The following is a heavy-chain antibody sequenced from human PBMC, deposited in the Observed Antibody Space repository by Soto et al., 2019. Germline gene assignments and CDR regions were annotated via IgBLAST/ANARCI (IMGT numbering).Heavy chain of an antibody. CDR3: ARGTYGGSNWLDP. J-gene: IGHJ5*02. Sequence: SSETLSLTCAVSGDSISSGCYTWSWVRQPPGKGPEWIGYIYRTGSTSYNTSLRSRVTMSVDTSKNQFSLRLTSVTAAETAVYYCARGTYGGSNWLDPWGQGPLVTVYS. V-gene: IGHV4-30-2*01. D-gene: IGHD4-17*01. CDR2: IYRTGST. CDR1: GDSISSGCYT.